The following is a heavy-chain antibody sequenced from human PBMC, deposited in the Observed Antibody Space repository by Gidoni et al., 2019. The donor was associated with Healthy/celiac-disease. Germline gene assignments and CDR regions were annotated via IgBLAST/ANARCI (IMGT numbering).Heavy chain of an antibody. J-gene: IGHJ4*02. V-gene: IGHV4-39*01. CDR3: ARTYYYDSSGYYSFDY. Sequence: QLQLQESGPGLVKPSATLSLTCTFSGGSISSSSYYWGWIRQPPGKGLECIGIIYYSGSTYYNPSLKSRFTISVDTTKNHFSLKLSSVTAAETAVYYCARTYYYDSSGYYSFDYWGQGTLVTVSS. CDR1: GGSISSSSYY. CDR2: IYYSGST. D-gene: IGHD3-22*01.